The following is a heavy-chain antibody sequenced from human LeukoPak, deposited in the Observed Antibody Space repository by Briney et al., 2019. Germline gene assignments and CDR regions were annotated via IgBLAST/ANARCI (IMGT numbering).Heavy chain of an antibody. D-gene: IGHD1-14*01. V-gene: IGHV3-30*18. J-gene: IGHJ6*02. CDR1: GFTFSSYG. CDR3: AKVSGGGLYYDGMDV. Sequence: GGSLRLSCAASGFTFSSYGMHWVRQAPGKGLEWVAVISYDGSNKYYADSVKGRFTISRDNSKNTLYLQMNSLRAEDTAVYYCAKVSGGGLYYDGMDVWGQGTTVTVSS. CDR2: ISYDGSNK.